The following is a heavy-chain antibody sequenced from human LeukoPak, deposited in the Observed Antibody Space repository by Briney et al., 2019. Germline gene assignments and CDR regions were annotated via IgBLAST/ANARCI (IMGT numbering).Heavy chain of an antibody. D-gene: IGHD1-14*01. V-gene: IGHV3-30*18. J-gene: IGHJ6*02. CDR1: GFTFSSYG. CDR3: AKVSGGGLYYDGMDV. Sequence: GGSLRLSCAASGFTFSSYGMHWVRQAPGKGLEWVAVISYDGSNKYYADSVKGRFTISRDNSKNTLYLQMNSLRAEDTAVYYCAKVSGGGLYYDGMDVWGQGTTVTVSS. CDR2: ISYDGSNK.